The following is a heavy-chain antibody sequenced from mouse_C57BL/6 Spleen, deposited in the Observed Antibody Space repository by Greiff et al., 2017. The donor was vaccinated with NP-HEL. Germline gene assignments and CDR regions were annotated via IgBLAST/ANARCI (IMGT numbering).Heavy chain of an antibody. J-gene: IGHJ1*03. Sequence: QVQLQQSDAELVKPGASVKISCKVSGYTFTDHTIHWMKQRPEQGLEWIGYIYPRDGSTKYNEKFKGKATLTADKSSSTAYMQLNSLTSEDSAVYFCARGGYYGSSYVYFDVWGTGTTVTVSS. D-gene: IGHD1-1*01. CDR3: ARGGYYGSSYVYFDV. CDR2: IYPRDGST. CDR1: GYTFTDHT. V-gene: IGHV1-78*01.